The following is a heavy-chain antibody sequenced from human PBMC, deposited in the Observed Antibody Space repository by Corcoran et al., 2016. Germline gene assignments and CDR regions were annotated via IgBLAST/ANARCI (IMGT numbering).Heavy chain of an antibody. V-gene: IGHV2-5*01. D-gene: IGHD3-10*01. Sequence: QITLKESGPTLVKPTQTLTLTCTFSGFALSPSGVGVGWIRQPPGKALEWLALIYWNDDKRYSPALKSRLTITKDTSKNQVVLTITKMDPVDTATYYCANLNSRLGDPEFDPCGQGTLLTVSS. CDR3: ANLNSRLGDPEFDP. CDR2: IYWNDDK. CDR1: GFALSPSGVG. J-gene: IGHJ5*02.